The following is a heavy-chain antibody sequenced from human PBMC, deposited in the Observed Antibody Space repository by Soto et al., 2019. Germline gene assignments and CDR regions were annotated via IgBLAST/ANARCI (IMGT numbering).Heavy chain of an antibody. Sequence: GESLKISCKGSGYSFTIYWISWVRQMPGKGLGWMGRIDPSDSYTNYSPSFQGHVTISADKSISTAYLQWSSLKASDTAMYYCARHGDYGSGSYYNNWFDPWGQGTLVTVSS. V-gene: IGHV5-10-1*01. CDR2: IDPSDSYT. D-gene: IGHD3-10*01. J-gene: IGHJ5*02. CDR3: ARHGDYGSGSYYNNWFDP. CDR1: GYSFTIYW.